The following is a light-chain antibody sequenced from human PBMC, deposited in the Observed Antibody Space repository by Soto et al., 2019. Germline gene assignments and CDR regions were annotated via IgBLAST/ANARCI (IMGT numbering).Light chain of an antibody. V-gene: IGKV3-15*01. Sequence: EIVMTQSPATLSESPGERTTLTCRASQSVSSNLAWYQQKPGQAPRLLIYGASTRATGIPARFSGSGSGTEFTLTISSLQSEDFAVYYCQQYNNWPPITFGQGTKVDIK. CDR1: QSVSSN. CDR3: QQYNNWPPIT. CDR2: GAS. J-gene: IGKJ2*01.